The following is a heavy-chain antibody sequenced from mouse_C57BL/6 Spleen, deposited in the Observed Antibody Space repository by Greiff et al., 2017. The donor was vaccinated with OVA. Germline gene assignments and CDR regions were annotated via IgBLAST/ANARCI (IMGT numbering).Heavy chain of an antibody. J-gene: IGHJ3*01. V-gene: IGHV1-55*01. Sequence: VQLQQPGAELVKPGASVKMSCKASGYTFTSYWITWVKQRPGQGLEWIGDIYPGSGSTNYNEKFKSKATLTVDTSSSTAYMQLSSLTSEVSAVYYCARGCTYTPLFAYWGPGTLVTVSA. CDR1: GYTFTSYW. D-gene: IGHD5-1*01. CDR2: IYPGSGST. CDR3: ARGCTYTPLFAY.